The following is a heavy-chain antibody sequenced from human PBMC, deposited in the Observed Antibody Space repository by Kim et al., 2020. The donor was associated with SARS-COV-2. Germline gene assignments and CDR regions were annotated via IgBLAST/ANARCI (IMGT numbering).Heavy chain of an antibody. Sequence: GGSLRLSCAASGFTFSSYGMHWVRQAPGKGLEWVAVIWYDGSNKYYADSVKGRFTISRDNSKNTLYLQMNSLRAEDTAVYYCARGAATVRFYYFDYWGQGTLVTVSS. CDR3: ARGAATVRFYYFDY. J-gene: IGHJ4*02. CDR2: IWYDGSNK. CDR1: GFTFSSYG. D-gene: IGHD2-15*01. V-gene: IGHV3-33*01.